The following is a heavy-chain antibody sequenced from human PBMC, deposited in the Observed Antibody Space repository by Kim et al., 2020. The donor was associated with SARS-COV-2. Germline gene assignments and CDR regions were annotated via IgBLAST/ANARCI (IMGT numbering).Heavy chain of an antibody. Sequence: SETLSLTCAVYGGSFSGYYWSWIRQPPGKGLEWIGEINHSGSTNYHPSLKSRVTISVDTSKNQFSLKLSSVTAADTAVYYCARGVTILGVVTLDYWGQGTLVSVSS. CDR2: INHSGST. D-gene: IGHD3-3*01. CDR3: ARGVTILGVVTLDY. CDR1: GGSFSGYY. J-gene: IGHJ4*02. V-gene: IGHV4-34*01.